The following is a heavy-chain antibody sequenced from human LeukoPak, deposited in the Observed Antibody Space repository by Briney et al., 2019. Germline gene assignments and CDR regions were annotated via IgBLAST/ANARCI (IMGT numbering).Heavy chain of an antibody. Sequence: GGSLRLSCAASGFTFSSYAMHWVRQAPGKGLEWVAVISYDGSNKYYADSVKGRFTISRDNSKNTLYLQMNSLRAEDTAVYYCARDLRLSARPVPDYWGQGTLVTVSS. CDR1: GFTFSSYA. D-gene: IGHD3-16*01. CDR2: ISYDGSNK. J-gene: IGHJ4*02. V-gene: IGHV3-30-3*01. CDR3: ARDLRLSARPVPDY.